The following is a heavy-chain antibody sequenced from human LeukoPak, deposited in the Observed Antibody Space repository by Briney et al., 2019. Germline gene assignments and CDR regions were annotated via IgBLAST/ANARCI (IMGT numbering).Heavy chain of an antibody. J-gene: IGHJ4*02. Sequence: GGSLRLSCVASRFTFSSYAIHWVRQAPGKGLEWVAVMSHDGSNKYYADSVKGRFTISRDNSKNTLYLQMNSLRAEDTAVYYCARSTSVTPTEFDYWGQGTLVTVSS. D-gene: IGHD4-17*01. CDR3: ARSTSVTPTEFDY. CDR1: RFTFSSYA. CDR2: MSHDGSNK. V-gene: IGHV3-30-3*01.